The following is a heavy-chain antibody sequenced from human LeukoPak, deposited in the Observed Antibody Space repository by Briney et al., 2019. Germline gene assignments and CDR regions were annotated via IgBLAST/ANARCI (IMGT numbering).Heavy chain of an antibody. CDR3: ARDGGGWVIDY. J-gene: IGHJ4*02. Sequence: GGSLRLSCAASGFSFSDYSMNWVRQAPGKGLEWVSYIGSVSSTMYYADSVKGRFTISRDNAKNSLYLEMNNLRAEDTAVYYCARDGGGWVIDYWGQGTLVTVSS. CDR2: IGSVSSTM. V-gene: IGHV3-48*04. CDR1: GFSFSDYS. D-gene: IGHD6-19*01.